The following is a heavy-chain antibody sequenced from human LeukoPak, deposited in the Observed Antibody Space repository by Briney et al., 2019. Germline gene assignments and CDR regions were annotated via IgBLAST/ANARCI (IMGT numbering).Heavy chain of an antibody. J-gene: IGHJ6*02. V-gene: IGHV1-8*01. CDR2: MNPNSGYT. Sequence: ASVKVSCKASGYTFTNYDINWVRQATGQGLEWMGWMNPNSGYTGYAQKFQGRFTMTRNTSISTAYMELSSLRPEDTAVYYCARGGVIPANMGFFGMEVWGQGDKVSVSS. CDR1: GYTFTNYD. CDR3: ARGGVIPANMGFFGMEV. D-gene: IGHD2-2*01.